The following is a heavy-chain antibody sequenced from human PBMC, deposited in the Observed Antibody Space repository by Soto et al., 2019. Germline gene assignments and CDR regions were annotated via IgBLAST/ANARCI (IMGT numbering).Heavy chain of an antibody. CDR1: GGSITSNW. D-gene: IGHD2-8*01. Sequence: SETLSLTCAVSGGSITSNWWSWVRQPPGKGLEWIGYIYHRGSIYYNPSLKSRVTISVDTSNNQLSLQLNSVTPDDTAVYYCARLIGDSWLDSWGQGTLVTVSS. CDR2: IYHRGSI. J-gene: IGHJ5*01. CDR3: ARLIGDSWLDS. V-gene: IGHV4-4*02.